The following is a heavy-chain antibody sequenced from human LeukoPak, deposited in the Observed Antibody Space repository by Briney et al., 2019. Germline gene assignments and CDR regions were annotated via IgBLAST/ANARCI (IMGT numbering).Heavy chain of an antibody. CDR3: ASDVWSSSSLYKNQYFRH. J-gene: IGHJ1*01. CDR1: GGTFSSYA. Sequence: VASVKVSCKASGGTFSSYAISWVRQAPGQGLEWMGGIIPIFGTANYAQKFQGRVTITTDESTSTAYMELSSLRSEDTAVYYCASDVWSSSSLYKNQYFRHWGQGTLVTVSS. CDR2: IIPIFGTA. D-gene: IGHD6-6*01. V-gene: IGHV1-69*05.